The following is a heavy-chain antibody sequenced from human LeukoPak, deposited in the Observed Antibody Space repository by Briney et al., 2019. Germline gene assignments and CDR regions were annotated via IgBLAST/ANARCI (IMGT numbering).Heavy chain of an antibody. Sequence: GGSLRLSCAASGFTFSSYAMSWVRQAPGKGLEWVSAISGSGGSTYYADSVKGRFTISRGNSKNTLYLQMKSLRAEDTAVYYCTKEPLYCGGDCYEPFDYWGQGTLVTVSS. D-gene: IGHD2-21*02. J-gene: IGHJ4*02. CDR2: ISGSGGST. V-gene: IGHV3-23*01. CDR1: GFTFSSYA. CDR3: TKEPLYCGGDCYEPFDY.